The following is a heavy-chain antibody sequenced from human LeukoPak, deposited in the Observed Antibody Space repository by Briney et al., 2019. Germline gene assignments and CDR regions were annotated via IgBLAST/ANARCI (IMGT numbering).Heavy chain of an antibody. D-gene: IGHD3-10*01. V-gene: IGHV3-21*01. Sequence: GGSLRLSCAASGFTFSSYSMNWVRQAPGKGLEWVSFISSSSSYIYYADSVKGRFTISRDNAKNSLYLQMNRLRAEDTAVYYCARDGPITMVRGVNAFDIWGQGTMGTVSS. CDR3: ARDGPITMVRGVNAFDI. J-gene: IGHJ3*02. CDR1: GFTFSSYS. CDR2: ISSSSSYI.